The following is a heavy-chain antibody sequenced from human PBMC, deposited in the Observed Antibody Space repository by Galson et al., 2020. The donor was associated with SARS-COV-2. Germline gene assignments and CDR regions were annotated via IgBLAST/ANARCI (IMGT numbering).Heavy chain of an antibody. CDR1: GFIFSDYA. V-gene: IGHV3-64D*06. J-gene: IGHJ5*02. D-gene: IGHD6-13*01. Sequence: SCSASGFIFSDYAMHWVRQAPGKGLEYVSAISSNGETSFYADSVNGRFTMSRDNSKNMLYLQMTALRLEDTAFYYCLSYSSTRQNHWGQGTLVTVSS. CDR3: LSYSSTRQNH. CDR2: ISSNGETS.